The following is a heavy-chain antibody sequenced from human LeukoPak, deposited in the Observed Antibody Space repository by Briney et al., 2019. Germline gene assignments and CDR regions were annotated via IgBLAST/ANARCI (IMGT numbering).Heavy chain of an antibody. CDR2: INPSGGST. Sequence: ASVKVSRKASGYTFTSYYMHWVRQAPGQGLEWMGIINPSGGSTSYAQKFQGRVTMTRDTSTSTVYMELSSLRSEDTAVYYCARDAPVVRGVIIAFDYWGQGTLVTVSS. V-gene: IGHV1-46*01. D-gene: IGHD3-10*01. J-gene: IGHJ4*02. CDR1: GYTFTSYY. CDR3: ARDAPVVRGVIIAFDY.